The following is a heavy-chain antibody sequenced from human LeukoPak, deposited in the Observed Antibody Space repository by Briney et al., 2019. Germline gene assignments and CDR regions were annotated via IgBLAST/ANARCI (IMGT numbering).Heavy chain of an antibody. V-gene: IGHV3-23*01. D-gene: IGHD3-3*01. J-gene: IGHJ4*02. CDR3: AKVDGITIFEVFDY. CDR1: GFSFSSYA. Sequence: GGSLRLSCAASGFSFSSYAMSWVRQAPGKGLEWVSAISGSGGSSYYADSVKGRFTISRDNSKNTLYLQMNSLRAEDTALYYCAKVDGITIFEVFDYWGQGTLVTVSS. CDR2: ISGSGGSS.